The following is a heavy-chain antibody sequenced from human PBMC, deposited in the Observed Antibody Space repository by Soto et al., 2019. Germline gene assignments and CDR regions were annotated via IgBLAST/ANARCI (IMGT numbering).Heavy chain of an antibody. D-gene: IGHD6-6*01. CDR1: GFTFSSYG. Sequence: LRLSCAASGFTFSSYGMHWVRQAPGKGLEWLAVISYDGTNKYYADSVKGRVTISRDNSKSTLFLQMNSLRAEDTAVYFCARDSRKEYTSSWLDYWGQGTLVTVSS. V-gene: IGHV3-30*03. CDR3: ARDSRKEYTSSWLDY. CDR2: ISYDGTNK. J-gene: IGHJ4*02.